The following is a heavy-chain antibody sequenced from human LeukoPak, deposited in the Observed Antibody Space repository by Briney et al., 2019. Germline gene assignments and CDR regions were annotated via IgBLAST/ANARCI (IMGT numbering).Heavy chain of an antibody. CDR1: GFTFSSYW. CDR2: INSDGSST. Sequence: PGGSLRLSCAASGFTFSSYWMHWVRQAPGKGLVWVSRINSDGSSTSYADSVKGRFTISRDNAKNTLYLQMNSLRAEDTAVYYCAGGGGYSYGAIDYWGQGTLVTVSS. J-gene: IGHJ4*02. CDR3: AGGGGYSYGAIDY. D-gene: IGHD5-18*01. V-gene: IGHV3-74*01.